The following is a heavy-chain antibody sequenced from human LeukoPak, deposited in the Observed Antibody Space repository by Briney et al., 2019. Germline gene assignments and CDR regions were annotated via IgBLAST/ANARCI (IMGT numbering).Heavy chain of an antibody. CDR3: ARDPPGHWYFDL. Sequence: ASVKVSCKASGYTFTSYGISWVRQAPGQGLEWMGRINPNSGGTNYAQKFQGRVTMTRDTSISTAYMELSRLRSDDTAVYYCARDPPGHWYFDLWGRGTLVTVSS. J-gene: IGHJ2*01. V-gene: IGHV1-2*06. CDR2: INPNSGGT. CDR1: GYTFTSYG.